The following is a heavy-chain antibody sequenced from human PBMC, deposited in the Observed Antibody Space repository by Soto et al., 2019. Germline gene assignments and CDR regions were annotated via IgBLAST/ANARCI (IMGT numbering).Heavy chain of an antibody. CDR2: INPNSGGT. CDR1: GYTYTIYL. D-gene: IGHD1-26*01. Sequence: VLVKVSCKTAGYTYTIYLIRWLSKNTGQGPEWMGWINPNSGGTNYAQKFQGWVTMTRDTSNSTAYMEVSRLTSDDTAVYYCARDQLPDYYYYGMDVWGQGTAVTVS. CDR3: ARDQLPDYYYYGMDV. J-gene: IGHJ6*02. V-gene: IGHV1-2*04.